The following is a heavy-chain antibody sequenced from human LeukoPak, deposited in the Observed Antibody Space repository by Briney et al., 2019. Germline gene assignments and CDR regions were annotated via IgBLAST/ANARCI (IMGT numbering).Heavy chain of an antibody. J-gene: IGHJ4*02. V-gene: IGHV3-21*06. CDR3: ARQNGAGYYYYFDW. Sequence: GWSLRLSRPASGFTFSSYSMNWVRQPPAKGLEGVPYISRSSTYMYYADSVKGPFTTSRENARNSLYLQMNSLRAENTAVYYCARQNGAGYYYYFDWGGRGRLVTVSS. CDR2: ISRSSTYM. D-gene: IGHD3-22*01. CDR1: GFTFSSYS.